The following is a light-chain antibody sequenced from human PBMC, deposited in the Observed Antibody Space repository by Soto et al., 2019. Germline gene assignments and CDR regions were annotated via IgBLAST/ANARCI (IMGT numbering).Light chain of an antibody. CDR3: MQSTQLPPT. J-gene: IGKJ5*01. V-gene: IGKV2D-29*02. CDR1: QSLLHITGETF. Sequence: DGVMTQTPLSLSVAPGQPASISCKSSQSLLHITGETFLFWYLQKPGQSPQLLIYEVSTRVSGVPDRFSGSGSGTDFTLEISRVESDDVGIYYCMQSTQLPPTFGQGTRLEIK. CDR2: EVS.